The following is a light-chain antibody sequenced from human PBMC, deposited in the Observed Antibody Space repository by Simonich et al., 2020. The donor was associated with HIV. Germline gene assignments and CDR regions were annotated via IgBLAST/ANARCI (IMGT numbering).Light chain of an antibody. Sequence: DIVMTQSPLSLPVTPGEPASISCRSSQSLLHSNGKTYLYWYLQKPGQSPQLLIDEVSNRFSGVPERFRGSGSGTDFTLKISRVEAEDVGVYYCMQSIQLPLTFGGGTKVEIK. V-gene: IGKV2D-29*02. J-gene: IGKJ4*01. CDR2: EVS. CDR3: MQSIQLPLT. CDR1: QSLLHSNGKTY.